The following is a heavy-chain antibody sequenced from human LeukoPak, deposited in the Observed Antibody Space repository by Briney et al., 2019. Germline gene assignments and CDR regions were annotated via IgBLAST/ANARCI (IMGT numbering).Heavy chain of an antibody. D-gene: IGHD2-15*01. Sequence: KTSETLSLTCAVSGGSISSSNWWSWVRQPPGKGLEWIGEIYHSGSTNYNPSLKSRVTISVDKSKNQFSLKLSSVTAADTAVYYCARDPMYGSSTPFDIWGQGTMVTVSS. CDR1: GGSISSSNW. V-gene: IGHV4-4*02. CDR2: IYHSGST. CDR3: ARDPMYGSSTPFDI. J-gene: IGHJ3*02.